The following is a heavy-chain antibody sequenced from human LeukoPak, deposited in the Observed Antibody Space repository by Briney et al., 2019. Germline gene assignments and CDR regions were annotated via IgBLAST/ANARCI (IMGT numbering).Heavy chain of an antibody. CDR2: ISSSSSFI. CDR1: GFTFSSYT. CDR3: ARDVRVDF. D-gene: IGHD2/OR15-2a*01. V-gene: IGHV3-21*01. J-gene: IGHJ4*02. Sequence: GWSLRLSCAASGFTFSSYTMNWVRQAPGKGLEWVSSISSSSSFIYYADSVKGRFTISRDNAKNSLSLQMNTLRAEDTAVYYCARDVRVDFWGQGTLVTVSS.